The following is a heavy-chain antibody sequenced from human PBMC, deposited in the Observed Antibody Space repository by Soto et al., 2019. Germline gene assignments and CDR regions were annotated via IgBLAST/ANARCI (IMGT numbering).Heavy chain of an antibody. J-gene: IGHJ6*02. D-gene: IGHD1-26*01. CDR2: IYYSGST. CDR1: GGSVSSGSYY. CDR3: AREGGEWELLKDYYYGMDV. Sequence: SETLSLTCTVSGGSVSSGSYYWSWIRQPPGKGLEWIGYIYYSGSTNYNPSLKSRVTISVDTSKNQFSLKLSSVTAADTAVYYCAREGGEWELLKDYYYGMDVWGQGTTLTVSS. V-gene: IGHV4-61*01.